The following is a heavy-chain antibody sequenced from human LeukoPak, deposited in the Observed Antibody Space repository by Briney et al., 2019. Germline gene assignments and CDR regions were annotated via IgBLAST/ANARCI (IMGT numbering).Heavy chain of an antibody. CDR1: GYTFTCYD. Sequence: ASVKVSCKASGYTFTCYDINWVRQATGQGLEWMGWMNPNSGNTGYAQKFQGRVTITRNTSISTAYMELSSLRSEDTAVYYCARSGGGRGSYTVDYWGQGTLVTVSS. V-gene: IGHV1-8*03. CDR2: MNPNSGNT. CDR3: ARSGGGRGSYTVDY. D-gene: IGHD1-26*01. J-gene: IGHJ4*02.